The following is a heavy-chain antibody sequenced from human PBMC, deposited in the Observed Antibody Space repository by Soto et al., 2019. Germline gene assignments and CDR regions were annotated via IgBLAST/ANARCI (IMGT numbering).Heavy chain of an antibody. J-gene: IGHJ4*02. Sequence: GSLRLSCAASGFTFSNAWMSWVRQAPGKGLEWVGRIKSKTDGGTTDYGAPVKGRFTISRDDSKNMVFLQMNSLKIEDTAVYYCTTDDPINRNWGQGTLVTVSS. V-gene: IGHV3-15*01. CDR3: TTDDPINRN. CDR2: IKSKTDGGTT. CDR1: GFTFSNAW.